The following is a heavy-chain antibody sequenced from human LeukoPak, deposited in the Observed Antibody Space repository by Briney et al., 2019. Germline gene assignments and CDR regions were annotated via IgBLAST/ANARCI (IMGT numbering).Heavy chain of an antibody. CDR3: ARAGPNWRIDY. J-gene: IGHJ4*02. CDR2: INNDGSST. D-gene: IGHD2-8*01. CDR1: GFTVSGSW. V-gene: IGHV3-74*01. Sequence: GGSLRLSCAASGFTVSGSWLHWVRQAPGKGLLWFSLINNDGSSTTYADSVKGRFTISRDNAKNTLYLQMNSLRVDDSAMYYCARAGPNWRIDYWGQGTLVTVSS.